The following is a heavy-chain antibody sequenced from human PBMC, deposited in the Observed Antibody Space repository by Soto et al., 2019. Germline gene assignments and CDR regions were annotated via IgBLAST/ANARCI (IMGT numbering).Heavy chain of an antibody. J-gene: IGHJ6*02. CDR2: ISGDNGNT. CDR1: GYTFSNYG. D-gene: IGHD6-19*01. Sequence: QVQLVQSGAEVKKPGASVTVSCKTSGYTFSNYGINWVRQAPGQGLEWMGRISGDNGNTNYAQTVQGEVTTTTYTTTGTVYMERRSLKSDDTAIYYCARFIMVGGWFDPNYYHGMNVWGQGTTVNVSS. V-gene: IGHV1-18*01. CDR3: ARFIMVGGWFDPNYYHGMNV.